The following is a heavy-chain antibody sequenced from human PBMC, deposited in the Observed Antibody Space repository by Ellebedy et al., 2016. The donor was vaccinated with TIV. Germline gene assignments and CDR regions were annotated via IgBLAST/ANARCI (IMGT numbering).Heavy chain of an antibody. CDR1: GFTFSNAW. D-gene: IGHD3-10*01. J-gene: IGHJ6*02. CDR2: ISSNGGST. CDR3: VKGGSGSYHYYYGMDV. Sequence: PGGSLRLSCAASGFTFSNAWMSWVRQAPGKGLEYVSAISSNGGSTYYADSVKGRFTISRDNSKNTLYLQMSSLRAEDTAVYYCVKGGSGSYHYYYGMDVWGQGTTVTVSS. V-gene: IGHV3-64D*06.